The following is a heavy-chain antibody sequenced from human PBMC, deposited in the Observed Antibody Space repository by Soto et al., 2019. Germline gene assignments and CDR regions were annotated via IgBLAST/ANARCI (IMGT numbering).Heavy chain of an antibody. CDR2: IYHSGST. V-gene: IGHV4-30-2*01. D-gene: IGHD2-15*01. CDR3: ARGQVVAAQH. Sequence: QLQLQESGSGLVKPSQTLSLTCAVSGGSISSGGYSWSWIRQPPGKGLEWIGYIYHSGSTYYNPSLXGXXXIXXDRPKNQFSLKLSSVTAADTAVYYCARGQVVAAQHWGQGTLVTVSS. CDR1: GGSISSGGYS. J-gene: IGHJ4*02.